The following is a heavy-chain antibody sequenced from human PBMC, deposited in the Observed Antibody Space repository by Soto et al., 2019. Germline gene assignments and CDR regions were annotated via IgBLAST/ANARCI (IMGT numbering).Heavy chain of an antibody. CDR3: ARRPLVRGIITYHFDS. CDR2: IYYSGSA. V-gene: IGHV4-39*01. D-gene: IGHD3-10*01. CDR1: GGSINNSSFY. J-gene: IGHJ4*02. Sequence: QLQLQESGPGLVKPSETLSLTCTVSGGSINNSSFYWGWVRQPPGKRLEWIGSIYYSGSAYYNPSLKSDLSISVALHKNRFSWILGSVTAADTAVYFCARRPLVRGIITYHFDSWCQGTLVTFSS.